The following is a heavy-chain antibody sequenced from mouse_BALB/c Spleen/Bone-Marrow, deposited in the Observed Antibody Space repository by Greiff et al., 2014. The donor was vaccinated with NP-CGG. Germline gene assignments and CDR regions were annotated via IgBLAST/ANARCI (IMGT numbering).Heavy chain of an antibody. CDR2: ILPGSNGA. D-gene: IGHD3-3*01. Sequence: VQLQQSGTPLFARKNSVNISCKATGYTFSSYWIEGVKQRPGHGLEWIGDILPGSNGATYNEKFKGKATFTADTSSNTVYIESEIRTIEEAFVLVGSREGRSYLFAYGGQGTLVTVSA. CDR1: GYTFSSYW. CDR3: SREGRSYLFAY. V-gene: IGHV1-9*01. J-gene: IGHJ3*01.